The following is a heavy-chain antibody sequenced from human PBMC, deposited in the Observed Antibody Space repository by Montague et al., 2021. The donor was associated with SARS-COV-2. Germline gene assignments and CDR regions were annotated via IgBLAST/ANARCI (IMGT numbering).Heavy chain of an antibody. Sequence: PALVKPTQTPTLTCTFSGFSLSTSGMCVSWIRQPPGKALEWLALXDWDDDKYYSTSLKTRLTISKDTSKNQVVLTMTNMDPVDTATYYCARIWGATRGDAFDIWGQGTVVTVSS. V-gene: IGHV2-70*01. D-gene: IGHD1-26*01. J-gene: IGHJ3*02. CDR2: XDWDDDK. CDR3: ARIWGATRGDAFDI. CDR1: GFSLSTSGMC.